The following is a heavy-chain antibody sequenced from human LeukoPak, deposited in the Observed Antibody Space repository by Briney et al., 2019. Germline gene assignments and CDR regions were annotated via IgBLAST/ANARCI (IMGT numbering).Heavy chain of an antibody. D-gene: IGHD3-9*01. CDR3: AKDMRFDWTPYYFDY. V-gene: IGHV3-23*01. CDR1: GFTFSTTA. CDR2: ISGSGDNTVMSGSGENT. J-gene: IGHJ4*02. Sequence: GGSLRLSCAASGFTFSTTAMGWVRQAPGKGLEWLSVISGSGDNTVMSGSGENTYYADSVKGRFTISRDNSKNTLYLQMNSLRAEDTAVYYCAKDMRFDWTPYYFDYWGQGTLVTVSS.